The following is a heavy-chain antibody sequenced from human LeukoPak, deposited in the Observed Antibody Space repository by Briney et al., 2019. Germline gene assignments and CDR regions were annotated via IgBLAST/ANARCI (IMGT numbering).Heavy chain of an antibody. Sequence: SVKVSCKASGYTFTGYYMHWVRQAPGQGLEWMGGIIPIFDSAGYARKFQDRITIIADGSTNTAYMELYSLRPEDTAVYYCASGACSRTSCYSLDYWGQGTLVTVPS. CDR2: IIPIFDSA. J-gene: IGHJ4*02. D-gene: IGHD2-2*01. CDR3: ASGACSRTSCYSLDY. CDR1: GYTFTGYY. V-gene: IGHV1-69*13.